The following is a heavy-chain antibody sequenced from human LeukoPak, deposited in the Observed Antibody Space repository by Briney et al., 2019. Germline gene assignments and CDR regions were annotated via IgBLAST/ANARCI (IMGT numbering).Heavy chain of an antibody. CDR2: IYPGDSDT. Sequence: GESLKISCKGSGYSFTSYWIGWVRQMPGKGLEWMGIIYPGDSDTRYSPSFQGQATISADKSISTAYLQWSSLKASDTAMYYCARGTVTTSRYYYGMDVWGQGTTVTVSS. CDR3: ARGTVTTSRYYYGMDV. D-gene: IGHD4-11*01. CDR1: GYSFTSYW. V-gene: IGHV5-51*01. J-gene: IGHJ6*02.